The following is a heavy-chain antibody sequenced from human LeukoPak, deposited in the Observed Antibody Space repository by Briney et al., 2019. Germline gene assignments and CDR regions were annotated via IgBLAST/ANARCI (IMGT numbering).Heavy chain of an antibody. D-gene: IGHD5-12*01. CDR1: GFTFSSYA. V-gene: IGHV3-30*04. J-gene: IGHJ3*02. CDR3: AKGQGLRLPAAFDI. CDR2: ISYDGSNK. Sequence: GGSLRLSCAASGFTFSSYAMHWVRQAPGKGLEWVAVISYDGSNKYYADSVKGRFTISRDNSKNTLYLQVNSLRAEDTAVYYCAKGQGLRLPAAFDIWGQGTMVTVSS.